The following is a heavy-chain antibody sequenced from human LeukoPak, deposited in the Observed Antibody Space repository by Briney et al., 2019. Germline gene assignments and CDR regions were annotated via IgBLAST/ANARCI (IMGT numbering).Heavy chain of an antibody. D-gene: IGHD2-21*02. CDR1: GFTFSSYA. J-gene: IGHJ3*02. V-gene: IGHV3-64*04. CDR3: ARDCGGDCSDAFDI. Sequence: GGSLRLSCAASGFTFSSYAMHWVRQAPGKGLEFVSVISSSGGIIYYADSVKGRFTISRDNSKNTLYLQMNSLRAEDTAVYYCARDCGGDCSDAFDIWGQGTMVTVSS. CDR2: ISSSGGII.